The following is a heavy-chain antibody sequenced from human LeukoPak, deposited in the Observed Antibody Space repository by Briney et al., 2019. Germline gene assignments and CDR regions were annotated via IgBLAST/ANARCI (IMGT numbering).Heavy chain of an antibody. J-gene: IGHJ4*02. CDR2: ISAYNGNT. D-gene: IGHD5-18*01. V-gene: IGHV1-18*01. Sequence: VASVKVSCKASGYTFTSYGISWVRQAPGQGLEWMGWISAYNGNTNYAQKPQGRVTMTTDTSTSTAYMELRSLRSDDTAVYYCARGTVADTAMVLDYWGQGTLVTVSS. CDR1: GYTFTSYG. CDR3: ARGTVADTAMVLDY.